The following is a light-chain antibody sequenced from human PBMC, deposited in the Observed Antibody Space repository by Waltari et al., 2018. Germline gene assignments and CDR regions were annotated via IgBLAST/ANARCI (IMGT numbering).Light chain of an antibody. CDR2: ENT. CDR1: SSNIGHNY. CDR3: GTWDSSLSGAV. V-gene: IGLV1-51*02. J-gene: IGLJ7*01. Sequence: QSVLTQPPSVSAAPGQRVTIPCSGGSSNIGHNYVSWYRQFPGTAPKLLVYENTGRPSGIPGRLSGSKSGTSATLAITGLQAGDEADYYCGTWDSSLSGAVFGGGTHLTVL.